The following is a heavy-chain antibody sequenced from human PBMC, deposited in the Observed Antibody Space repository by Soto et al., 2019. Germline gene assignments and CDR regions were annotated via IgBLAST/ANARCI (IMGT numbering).Heavy chain of an antibody. V-gene: IGHV1-2*04. D-gene: IGHD1-26*01. J-gene: IGHJ4*02. Sequence: ASVKVSCKASGYTFTGYYMHWVRQAPGQGLEWMGWINPNSGGTNYAQKFQGWVTMTRDTSISTAYMELSRLRSDDTAVYYCARGVTRGSFPPFDSWGQGPWSPSPQ. CDR2: INPNSGGT. CDR1: GYTFTGYY. CDR3: ARGVTRGSFPPFDS.